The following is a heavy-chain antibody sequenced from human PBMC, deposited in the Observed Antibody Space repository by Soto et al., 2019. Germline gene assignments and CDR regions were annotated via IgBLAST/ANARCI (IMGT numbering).Heavy chain of an antibody. J-gene: IGHJ4*02. D-gene: IGHD4-17*01. Sequence: QVQLQQWGAGLLKPSETLSLTCAVYGGSFSGYYWSWIRQPPGKGLEWIGEINHSGSTNYNPSLKSRVTISVDTSKNQFSLKLSSVTAADTAVYYCARGGGGDYEDLLGFDYWGQGTLVTVYS. CDR2: INHSGST. V-gene: IGHV4-34*01. CDR1: GGSFSGYY. CDR3: ARGGGGDYEDLLGFDY.